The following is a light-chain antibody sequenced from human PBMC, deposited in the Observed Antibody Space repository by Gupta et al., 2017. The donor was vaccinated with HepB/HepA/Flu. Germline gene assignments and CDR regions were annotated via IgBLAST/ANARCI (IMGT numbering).Light chain of an antibody. CDR2: DVS. Sequence: QSALTQPRSVSGSTGQSVTIPCTGTSSDVGAYNYVSWYQQHPGKAPKLMIYDVSKRPSGVPDRFSGSKSGNTAPLTISGLQAEDEADYYCCSYAGTYTYVVFGGGTKLTVL. J-gene: IGLJ2*01. CDR3: CSYAGTYTYVV. V-gene: IGLV2-11*01. CDR1: SSDVGAYNY.